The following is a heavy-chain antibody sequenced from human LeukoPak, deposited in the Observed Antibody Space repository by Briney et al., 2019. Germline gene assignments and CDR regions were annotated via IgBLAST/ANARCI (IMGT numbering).Heavy chain of an antibody. V-gene: IGHV3-48*03. D-gene: IGHD2/OR15-2a*01. J-gene: IGHJ4*02. Sequence: GGSLRLSCTASGFTFSNYEMHWVRQAPGQGLKWVAYFSRDGRDIYYSDSARGRFTISSDKAKKSVVLQRNSLRAADTATYFCARGRIIRLESFFDLWGQGTLVTVSS. CDR1: GFTFSNYE. CDR2: FSRDGRDI. CDR3: ARGRIIRLESFFDL.